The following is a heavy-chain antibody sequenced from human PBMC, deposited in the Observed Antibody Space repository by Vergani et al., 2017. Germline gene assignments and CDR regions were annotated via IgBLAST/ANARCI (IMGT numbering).Heavy chain of an antibody. CDR3: ARHSTVEWLVKLGWIDP. D-gene: IGHD6-19*01. CDR2: IYYSGGT. J-gene: IGHJ5*02. Sequence: QLQLQESGPGLVKPSATLSLTCSVSGASIRSSNYYWGWIRQPPGKGLEWIASIYYSGGTYYNPSLKGRFTISVDTSKNQFSLKLSSVTAAETAVYFCARHSTVEWLVKLGWIDPWGQGILVTVSS. V-gene: IGHV4-39*01. CDR1: GASIRSSNYY.